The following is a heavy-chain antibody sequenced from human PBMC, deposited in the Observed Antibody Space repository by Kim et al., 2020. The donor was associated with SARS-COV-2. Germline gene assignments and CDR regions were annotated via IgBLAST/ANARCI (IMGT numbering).Heavy chain of an antibody. J-gene: IGHJ6*02. Sequence: GGSLRLSCAASGFTFDDYAMHWVRQAPGKGLEWVSGISWNSGSIGYADSVKGRFTISRDNAKNSLYLQMNSLRAEDTALYYCAKGAVAQGGVTDEYYYYGRDVWGQGTTVTVSS. CDR2: ISWNSGSI. V-gene: IGHV3-9*01. CDR1: GFTFDDYA. CDR3: AKGAVAQGGVTDEYYYYGRDV. D-gene: IGHD6-19*01.